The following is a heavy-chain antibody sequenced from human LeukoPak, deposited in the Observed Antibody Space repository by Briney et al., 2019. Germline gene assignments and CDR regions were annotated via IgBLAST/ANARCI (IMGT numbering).Heavy chain of an antibody. J-gene: IGHJ4*02. V-gene: IGHV1-69*04. CDR3: ASLLRGFGY. CDR1: GGTFSSYA. CDR2: IIPILGIA. Sequence: ASVKVSCKASGGTFSSYAISWVRQAPGQGLEWMGRIIPILGIANYAQKFQGRVTITADKSTSTAYLELSSLRSEDTAVYYCASLLRGFGYWGQGTLVTVSS.